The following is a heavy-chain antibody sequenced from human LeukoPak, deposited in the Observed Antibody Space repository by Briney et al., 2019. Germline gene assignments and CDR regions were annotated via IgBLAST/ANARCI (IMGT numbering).Heavy chain of an antibody. CDR1: GGTFSSYA. CDR2: IIPILGIA. D-gene: IGHD3-10*01. Sequence: SVKVSCKAAGGTFSSYAISWVRQAPGQGLEWMGGIIPILGIANYAQKFQGRVTITADKSTSTAYMELSSLRSEDTAVYYCARDYYGSGSYLAYWGQGTLVTVSS. J-gene: IGHJ4*02. CDR3: ARDYYGSGSYLAY. V-gene: IGHV1-69*10.